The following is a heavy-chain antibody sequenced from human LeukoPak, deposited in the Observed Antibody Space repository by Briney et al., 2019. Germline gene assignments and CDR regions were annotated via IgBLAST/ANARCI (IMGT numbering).Heavy chain of an antibody. Sequence: GGSLRLSCAASGFTFSSYWMSWVRQAPGKGLEWVANIKQDGSEKYYVDSVKGRFTISRDNAKNSLYLQMNSLRAEDTAVYYCARDHSSGWTAPFRSRVSEISSYYYYGMDVWGQGTTVTVSS. J-gene: IGHJ6*02. CDR3: ARDHSSGWTAPFRSRVSEISSYYYYGMDV. CDR2: IKQDGSEK. D-gene: IGHD6-19*01. CDR1: GFTFSSYW. V-gene: IGHV3-7*01.